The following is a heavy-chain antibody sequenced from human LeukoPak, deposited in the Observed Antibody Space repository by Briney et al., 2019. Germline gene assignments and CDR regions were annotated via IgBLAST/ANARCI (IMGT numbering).Heavy chain of an antibody. V-gene: IGHV4-38-2*01. CDR1: GYSISSGYY. J-gene: IGHJ6*03. Sequence: SETLSLTCAVSGYSISSGYYWGWTRPPPGKGLEWIGNIYHSGSTYYNPSLKSRLTISVDTSKNQFSLKLSSVTAADTAVYYCARVNSRYYYYMDVWGKGTTVTVSS. CDR2: IYHSGST. CDR3: ARVNSRYYYYMDV.